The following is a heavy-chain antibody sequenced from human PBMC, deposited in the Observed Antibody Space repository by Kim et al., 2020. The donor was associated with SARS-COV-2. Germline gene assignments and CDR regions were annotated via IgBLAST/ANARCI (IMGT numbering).Heavy chain of an antibody. V-gene: IGHV4-39*01. CDR3: ASPGYSGYDYVTDPFDY. D-gene: IGHD5-12*01. CDR1: GGSISSSSYY. CDR2: IYYSGST. Sequence: SETLSLTCTVSGGSISSSSYYWGWIRQPPGKGLEWIGSIYYSGSTYYNPSLKSRVTISVDTSKNQFSLKLSSVTAADTAVYYCASPGYSGYDYVTDPFDYWGQGTLVTVSS. J-gene: IGHJ4*02.